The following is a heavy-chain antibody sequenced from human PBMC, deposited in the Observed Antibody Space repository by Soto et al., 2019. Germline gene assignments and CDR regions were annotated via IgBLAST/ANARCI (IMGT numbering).Heavy chain of an antibody. CDR1: GVSVSSYF. V-gene: IGHV4-59*02. Sequence: SLTCTVSGVSVSSYFWSWFRQPPGKGLEWIGYLFYSGNTNYNSSLKTRVTISPDTPANQFSLRLSSVTAADTAVYYCARAGSGYSFDYWGQGTMVTVS. CDR2: LFYSGNT. J-gene: IGHJ4*02. D-gene: IGHD5-18*01. CDR3: ARAGSGYSFDY.